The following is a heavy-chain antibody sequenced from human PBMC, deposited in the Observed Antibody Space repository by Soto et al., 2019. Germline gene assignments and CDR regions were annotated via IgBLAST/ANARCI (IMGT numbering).Heavy chain of an antibody. CDR1: GFTFSSYW. CDR3: ETIASIQPERFDY. CDR2: INSDGSST. J-gene: IGHJ4*02. Sequence: GGSLRLSCAASGFTFSSYWMHWVRQAPGKGLVWVSRINSDGSSTTYADSVKGRFTVSRDNAKNTLYLQMKSLRGEDTALYYCETIASIQPERFDYWGQGTQVTVSS. V-gene: IGHV3-74*01. D-gene: IGHD1-1*01.